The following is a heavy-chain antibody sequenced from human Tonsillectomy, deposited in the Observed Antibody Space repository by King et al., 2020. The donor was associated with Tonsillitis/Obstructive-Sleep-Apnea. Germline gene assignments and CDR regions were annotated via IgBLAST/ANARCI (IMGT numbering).Heavy chain of an antibody. CDR1: GGSISRGGYY. J-gene: IGHJ3*02. V-gene: IGHV4-31*01. D-gene: IGHD2-2*01. CDR2: IYYSGRT. CDR3: ARGYCSSTSCLYAFDI. Sequence: QLQESGPGLGKPSQTLSLTCTVSGGSISRGGYYWSWILQHPGKGLEWIGYIYYSGRTYYNPSLKSLVTISEDTSKNQFPLELSSVTAADTAVYYCARGYCSSTSCLYAFDIWGQGTMVTVSS.